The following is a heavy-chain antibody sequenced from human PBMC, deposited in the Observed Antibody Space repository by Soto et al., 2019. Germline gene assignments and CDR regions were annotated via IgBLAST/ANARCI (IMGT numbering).Heavy chain of an antibody. J-gene: IGHJ5*01. Sequence: ASVKVSCKASGGTSNNYSFSWVRQAPGQGLEWMGGIMPVFGTPTYAQKFQGRVTITADESTNTFYMDLSSLRSEDTAVYYCARAFRYYFDTSGYYPFDSWGQGTLVTVSS. CDR3: ARAFRYYFDTSGYYPFDS. V-gene: IGHV1-69*13. CDR2: IMPVFGTP. D-gene: IGHD3-22*01. CDR1: GGTSNNYS.